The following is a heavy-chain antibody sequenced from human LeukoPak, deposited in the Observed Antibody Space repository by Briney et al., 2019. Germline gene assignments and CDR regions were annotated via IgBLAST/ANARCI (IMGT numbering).Heavy chain of an antibody. CDR1: GYTFTGYY. V-gene: IGHV1-2*02. J-gene: IGHJ4*02. Sequence: ASVKVSCKASGYTFTGYYMHWVRQAPGQGLEWMGWISPNSGGTNYAQKFQGRVTMTRDTSISTAYMELSRLTSDDTAVYYCAREYSSSWYGPYYFDYWGQGTLVTVS. CDR2: ISPNSGGT. CDR3: AREYSSSWYGPYYFDY. D-gene: IGHD6-13*01.